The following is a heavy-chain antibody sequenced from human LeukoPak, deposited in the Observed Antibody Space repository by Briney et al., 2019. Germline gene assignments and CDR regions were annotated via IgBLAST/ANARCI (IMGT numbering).Heavy chain of an antibody. CDR1: GVSINPYY. CDR3: ARDQGYTYGQTHYFDL. V-gene: IGHV4-4*07. CDR2: VYASGTT. J-gene: IGHJ4*02. D-gene: IGHD5-18*01. Sequence: TSETVSLTCSVSGVSINPYYWSWIRQSAGKGLEWIGRVYASGTTNYHPSLNGRVTLSVDMSKNHFSLRLSSVTAADTAVYYCARDQGYTYGQTHYFDLWGQGILVTVSS.